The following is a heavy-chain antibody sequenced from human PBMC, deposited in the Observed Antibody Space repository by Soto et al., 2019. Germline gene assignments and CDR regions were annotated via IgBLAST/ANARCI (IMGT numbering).Heavy chain of an antibody. Sequence: QVQLVESGGGVVQPGRSLRLSCAASGFTFSRYGMHWVRQAPGKGLEWVAVISNDGSNEYYADSVKGRFTISRDNSKKTQYLQMNSLTTEDTAVYYCARTPWFGEKMFPFEYWGQGTLVTVSS. CDR1: GFTFSRYG. D-gene: IGHD3-10*01. CDR2: ISNDGSNE. V-gene: IGHV3-30-3*01. CDR3: ARTPWFGEKMFPFEY. J-gene: IGHJ4*02.